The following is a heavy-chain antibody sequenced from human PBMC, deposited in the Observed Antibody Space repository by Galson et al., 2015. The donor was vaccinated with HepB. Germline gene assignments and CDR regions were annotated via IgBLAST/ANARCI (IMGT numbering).Heavy chain of an antibody. CDR3: AHGVVAAAGTGWFDP. CDR2: IIPIFGTA. Sequence: SVKVSCKASGGTFSSYAISWVRQAPGQGLGWMGGIIPIFGTANYAQKFQGRVTITADESTSTAYMELSSLRSEDTAVYYCAHGVVAAAGTGWFDPWGQGTLVTVSS. CDR1: GGTFSSYA. D-gene: IGHD6-13*01. V-gene: IGHV1-69*13. J-gene: IGHJ5*02.